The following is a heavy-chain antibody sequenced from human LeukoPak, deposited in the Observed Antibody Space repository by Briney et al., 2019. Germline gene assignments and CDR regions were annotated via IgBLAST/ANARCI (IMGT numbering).Heavy chain of an antibody. CDR1: GFTFSSYE. CDR3: ARDLGGGMDV. D-gene: IGHD3-3*01. J-gene: IGHJ6*02. CDR2: ISSSGSTI. V-gene: IGHV3-48*03. Sequence: GGSLRLSCAASGFTFSSYEMNWVRQAPGKGLEWVSYISSSGSTIYYAGSVKGRFTISRDNAKNSLYLQMNSLRAEDTAVYYCARDLGGGMDVWGQGTTVTVSS.